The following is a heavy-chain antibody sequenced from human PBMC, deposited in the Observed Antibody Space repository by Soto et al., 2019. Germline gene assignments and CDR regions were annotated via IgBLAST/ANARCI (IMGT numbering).Heavy chain of an antibody. CDR3: AAGSYCSGGSCYDEY. D-gene: IGHD2-15*01. CDR2: IVVGSGNT. CDR1: GFTFTSSA. J-gene: IGHJ4*02. Sequence: QMQLVQSGPEVKKPGTSVKVSCKASGFTFTSSAVQWVRQARGQRLEWIGWIVVGSGNTNYAQKFQERVTITRDMSTSTAYRELSSLRSEDTAVYYCAAGSYCSGGSCYDEYWGQGTLVTVSS. V-gene: IGHV1-58*01.